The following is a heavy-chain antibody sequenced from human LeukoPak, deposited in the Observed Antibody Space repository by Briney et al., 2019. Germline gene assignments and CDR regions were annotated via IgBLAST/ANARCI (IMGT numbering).Heavy chain of an antibody. V-gene: IGHV4-59*08. J-gene: IGHJ3*02. Sequence: SETLSLTCTVFGGSISSYYWSWIRQPPGKGLEWIGYIYYSGSTNYNPSLKSRVTISVDTSKNQFSLKLSSVTAADTAVYYCARSTIVVVTPDAFDIWGQGTMVTVSS. D-gene: IGHD3-22*01. CDR3: ARSTIVVVTPDAFDI. CDR1: GGSISSYY. CDR2: IYYSGST.